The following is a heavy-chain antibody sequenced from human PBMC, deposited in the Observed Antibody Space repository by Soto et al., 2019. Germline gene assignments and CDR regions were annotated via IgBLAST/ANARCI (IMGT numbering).Heavy chain of an antibody. D-gene: IGHD1-26*01. CDR3: ARREEYYYYGMDV. Sequence: QVQLQESGPGLVKPSGTLSLTCAVSGGSISSSNWWSWVRQPPGKGLEWIGEIYHSGSTNYNPSLKCLVTISVDKSKNQCSLKLSSVTAADTAVYYCARREEYYYYGMDVWGQGTTVTVSS. V-gene: IGHV4-4*02. CDR1: GGSISSSNW. J-gene: IGHJ6*02. CDR2: IYHSGST.